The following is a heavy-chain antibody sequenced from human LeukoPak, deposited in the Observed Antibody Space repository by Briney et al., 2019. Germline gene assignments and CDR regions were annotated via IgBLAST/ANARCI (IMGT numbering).Heavy chain of an antibody. CDR3: ATSGGYPLRLGHY. CDR2: IYHSGST. CDR1: GGSISSGGYS. Sequence: PSETLSLTCAVSGGSISSGGYSWSWIRQPPGKGLEWIGYIYHSGSTYYNPSLKSRVTISVDRSKNQFSLKLSSVTAADTAVYYCATSGGYPLRLGHYWGQGTLVTVSS. V-gene: IGHV4-30-2*01. D-gene: IGHD1-26*01. J-gene: IGHJ4*02.